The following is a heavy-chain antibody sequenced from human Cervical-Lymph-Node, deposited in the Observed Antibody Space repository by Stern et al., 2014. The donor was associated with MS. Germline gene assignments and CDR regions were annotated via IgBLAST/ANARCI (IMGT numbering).Heavy chain of an antibody. V-gene: IGHV1-3*01. J-gene: IGHJ4*02. CDR3: ARQPDYSDFLDF. CDR1: GYNFIDHA. Sequence: QVHLVQSGAEVKKPGASITISCKTSGYNFIDHAIHWVRQAPGQRLERMGWIHGGPGTPKYSQKFQGRVSFTRDKAASAAYMDLSSLSPDDTAVYYCARQPDYSDFLDFWGQGTLVTVSS. D-gene: IGHD4-11*01. CDR2: IHGGPGTP.